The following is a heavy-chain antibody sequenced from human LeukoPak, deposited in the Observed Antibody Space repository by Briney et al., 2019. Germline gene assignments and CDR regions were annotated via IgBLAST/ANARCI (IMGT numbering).Heavy chain of an antibody. CDR2: IYYSGST. D-gene: IGHD2-15*01. CDR1: GGSISSGDYS. V-gene: IGHV4-30-4*01. Sequence: PSETLSLTCTVSGGSISSGDYSWSWIRQPPGKGLEWIGYIYYSGSTYYNPSLKSRVTISVDTSKNQFSLKLSSVTAADTAVYYCAINGVGYCSGGSCYRWFDPWGQGTLVTVSS. CDR3: AINGVGYCSGGSCYRWFDP. J-gene: IGHJ5*02.